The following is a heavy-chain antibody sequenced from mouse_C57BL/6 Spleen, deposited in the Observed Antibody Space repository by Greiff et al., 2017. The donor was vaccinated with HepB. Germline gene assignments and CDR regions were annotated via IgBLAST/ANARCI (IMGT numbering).Heavy chain of an antibody. Sequence: EVMLVESGGGLVQPKGSLKLSCAASGFSFNTYAMNWVRQAPGKGLEWVARIRSKSNNYATYYADSVKDRFTISRDDSESMLYLQMNNLKTEDTAMYYCVRRGDGYYDYFDYWGQGTTLTVSS. V-gene: IGHV10-1*01. CDR3: VRRGDGYYDYFDY. CDR2: IRSKSNNYAT. CDR1: GFSFNTYA. D-gene: IGHD2-3*01. J-gene: IGHJ2*01.